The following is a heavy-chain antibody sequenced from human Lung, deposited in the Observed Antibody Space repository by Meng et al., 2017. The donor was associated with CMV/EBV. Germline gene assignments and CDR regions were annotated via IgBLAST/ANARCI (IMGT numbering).Heavy chain of an antibody. CDR2: IYYSGST. V-gene: IGHV4-39*02. J-gene: IGHJ6*02. D-gene: IGHD3-3*01. CDR3: ARDATIFGVVDPYYYGMDV. CDR1: GGSISSSSYY. Sequence: LXXTVSGGSISSSSYYWGWIRQPPGKGLEWIGSIYYSGSTYYNPSLKSRVTISVDTSKNQFSLKLSSVTAADTAVYYCARDATIFGVVDPYYYGMDVWXQGTTVTAP.